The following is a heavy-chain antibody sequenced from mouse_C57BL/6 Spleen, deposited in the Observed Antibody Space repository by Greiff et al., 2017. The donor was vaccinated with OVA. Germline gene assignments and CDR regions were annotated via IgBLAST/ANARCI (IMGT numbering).Heavy chain of an antibody. CDR1: GYTFTDYY. V-gene: IGHV1-75*01. CDR2: IYPGSGST. Sequence: QVQLQQSGPELVKPGASVKISCKASGYTFTDYYINWVKQRPGQGLEWIGWIYPGSGSTYYNEKVKGKATFTVDKSSSTAYMLLSSLTSEDSAVYFCARVGDYDGDYFDYWGQGTTLTVSS. J-gene: IGHJ2*01. D-gene: IGHD2-4*01. CDR3: ARVGDYDGDYFDY.